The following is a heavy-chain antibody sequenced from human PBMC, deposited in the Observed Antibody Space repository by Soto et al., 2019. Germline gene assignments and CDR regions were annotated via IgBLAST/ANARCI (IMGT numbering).Heavy chain of an antibody. V-gene: IGHV1-69*02. Sequence: ASVKVSCKASGGTFSSYTISWVRQAPGQGLEWMGRIIPILGIANYAQKFQGRVTITADKSTSTAYMELSSLRSEDTAVYYCARGGGGGPLYYYYYMDVWGKGTTVTVSS. CDR2: IIPILGIA. D-gene: IGHD3-16*01. CDR1: GGTFSSYT. J-gene: IGHJ6*03. CDR3: ARGGGGGPLYYYYYMDV.